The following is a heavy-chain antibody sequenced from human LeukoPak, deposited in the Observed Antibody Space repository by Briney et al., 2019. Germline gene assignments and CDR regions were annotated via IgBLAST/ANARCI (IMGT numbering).Heavy chain of an antibody. V-gene: IGHV4-34*01. Sequence: SETLSLTCAVYGGSFSGYYWSWIRQPPGKGLEWIGEINHSGSTNYDPSLKSRVTISVDTSKNQFSLKLSSVTAADTAVYYCARGLSPRINMVRGVRPPFRGVFDYWGQGTLVTVSS. CDR3: ARGLSPRINMVRGVRPPFRGVFDY. J-gene: IGHJ4*02. CDR1: GGSFSGYY. D-gene: IGHD3-10*01. CDR2: INHSGST.